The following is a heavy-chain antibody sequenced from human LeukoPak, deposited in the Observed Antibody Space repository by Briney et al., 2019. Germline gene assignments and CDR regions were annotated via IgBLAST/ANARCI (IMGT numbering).Heavy chain of an antibody. CDR2: ISSSGSTI. CDR1: GFTFSSYE. D-gene: IGHD2-21*02. J-gene: IGHJ3*02. V-gene: IGHV3-48*03. CDR3: ARDGDCGGACGNGFDI. Sequence: GGSLRLSCVASGFTFSSYEMNWVRQAPGKGLEWASYISSSGSTIYYADSVKGRFTISRDNAKNSLYLQMNSLRAEDTAVYYCARDGDCGGACGNGFDIWGQGTMVTVSS.